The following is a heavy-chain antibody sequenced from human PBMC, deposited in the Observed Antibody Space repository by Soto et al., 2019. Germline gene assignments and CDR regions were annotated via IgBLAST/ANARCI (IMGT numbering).Heavy chain of an antibody. V-gene: IGHV3-33*01. CDR1: GFTFSNYG. Sequence: QVQLVESGGGVVQPGTSLRLSCVATGFTFSNYGIHWVRQAPGRGLEWVAVIWHDGSQKYLADSVRGRFTISRDNSKNTVYPQMNSLRAEDTAVYYCEGRDDPFHVWGQGTMVTVSS. J-gene: IGHJ3*01. CDR2: IWHDGSQK. CDR3: EGRDDPFHV.